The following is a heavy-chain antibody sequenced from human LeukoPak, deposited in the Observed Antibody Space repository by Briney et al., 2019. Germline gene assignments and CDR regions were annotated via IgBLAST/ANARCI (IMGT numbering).Heavy chain of an antibody. CDR3: ARWGRDLDAFDI. J-gene: IGHJ3*02. Sequence: PGGSLRLSCAASGFTFSSYWMHWVRQAPGKGLVWVSRISSDGSSTNYADSVKGRFTISRDNSKNTLYLQMNSLRAEDTAVYYCARWGRDLDAFDIWGQGTMVTVSS. CDR2: ISSDGSST. CDR1: GFTFSSYW. D-gene: IGHD3-16*01. V-gene: IGHV3-74*01.